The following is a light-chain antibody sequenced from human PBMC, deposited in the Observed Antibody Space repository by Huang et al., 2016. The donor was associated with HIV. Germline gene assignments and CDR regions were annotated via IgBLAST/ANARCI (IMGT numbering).Light chain of an antibody. Sequence: ETVMTQSPVTLSVSPGDRASLSCRSSQIVSSHLAWYQQTPGQAPRLLIYAASTRATGVPARFSGSGAGTEFTLTISTLQSEDSAVYYCQQYNDFRSTFGPGTRVEIK. J-gene: IGKJ3*01. CDR2: AAS. CDR3: QQYNDFRST. V-gene: IGKV3-15*01. CDR1: QIVSSH.